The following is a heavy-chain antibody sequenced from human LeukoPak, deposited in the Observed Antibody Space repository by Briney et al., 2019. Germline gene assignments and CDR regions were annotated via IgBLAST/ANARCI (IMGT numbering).Heavy chain of an antibody. D-gene: IGHD3-22*01. V-gene: IGHV1-18*01. CDR3: ARDFEESRRINYYDSSGFSY. J-gene: IGHJ4*02. CDR1: GYTFTSYG. Sequence: ASVKVSCKASGYTFTSYGISWVRQAPGQGLEWMGWISAYNGNTNYAQKLQGRVTMTTDTSTSTAYMELRSLRSDDTAVYYCARDFEESRRINYYDSSGFSYWGQGTLVTVSS. CDR2: ISAYNGNT.